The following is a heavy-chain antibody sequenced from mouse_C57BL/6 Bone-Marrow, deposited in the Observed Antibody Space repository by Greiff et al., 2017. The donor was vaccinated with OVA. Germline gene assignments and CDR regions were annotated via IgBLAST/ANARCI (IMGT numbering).Heavy chain of an antibody. CDR2: IDPENGDT. CDR1: GFNIKDDY. Sequence: EVQLQQSGAELVRPGASVKLSCTASGFNIKDDYMHWVKERPEQGLERIGWIDPENGDTEYASKFQGKATITADTSSKTVYLHLSSLTSEDTAVYYCTTYRYWGQGTTLTVSS. V-gene: IGHV14-4*01. J-gene: IGHJ2*01. CDR3: TTYRY.